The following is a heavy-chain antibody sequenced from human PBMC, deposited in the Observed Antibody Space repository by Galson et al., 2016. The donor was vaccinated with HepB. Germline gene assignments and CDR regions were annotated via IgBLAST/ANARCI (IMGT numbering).Heavy chain of an antibody. CDR3: VGGAGWLPDY. CDR2: IKQDGSEQ. D-gene: IGHD6-19*01. J-gene: IGHJ4*02. CDR1: GFSFSGLW. V-gene: IGHV3-7*03. Sequence: SLRLSCAASGFSFSGLWMNWVRRTPGKGLEWVAIIKQDGSEQKYVDSVKGRFTISRDNAKNSVYLQMNSLRGGDTAVYYCVGGAGWLPDYWGQGTLVTVSS.